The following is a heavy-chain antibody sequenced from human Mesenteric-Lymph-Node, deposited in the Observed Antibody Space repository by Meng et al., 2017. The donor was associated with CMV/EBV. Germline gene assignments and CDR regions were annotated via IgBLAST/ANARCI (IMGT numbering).Heavy chain of an antibody. CDR2: ISSSDFFI. D-gene: IGHD3-10*01. CDR3: ATDLSRGEGDALHI. J-gene: IGHJ3*02. Sequence: GESLKISCATSGLTFSSYSLNWVRQAPGKGLEWVSSISSSDFFIYYADSVKGRFTISRDSAKSSLYLQMSSLRAEDTATYYCATDLSRGEGDALHIWGQGTMVTVSS. V-gene: IGHV3-21*06. CDR1: GLTFSSYS.